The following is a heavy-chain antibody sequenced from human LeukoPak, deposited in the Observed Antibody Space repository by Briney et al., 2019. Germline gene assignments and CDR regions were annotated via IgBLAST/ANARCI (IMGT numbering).Heavy chain of an antibody. CDR3: ARTLYIAAAPGGFDY. D-gene: IGHD6-13*01. V-gene: IGHV1-2*02. CDR1: GYTFTGHY. J-gene: IGHJ4*02. CDR2: INPKNAGT. Sequence: GASVKVSCKASGYTFTGHYMHWVRQAPGQGLEWMGWINPKNAGTNYAQKFQGRVTMTRDTSTGTAYMELSRLRSDDTAVYYCARTLYIAAAPGGFDYWGQGTLVTVSS.